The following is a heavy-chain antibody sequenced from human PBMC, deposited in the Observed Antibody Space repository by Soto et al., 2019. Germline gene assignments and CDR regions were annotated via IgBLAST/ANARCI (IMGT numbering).Heavy chain of an antibody. V-gene: IGHV6-1*01. CDR2: TYYRSTWSN. J-gene: IGHJ4*02. D-gene: IGHD6-13*01. CDR1: GDSVSSNSAA. Sequence: PSQTLSLTCAISGDSVSSNSAAWTWIRQSPSRGLEWLGRTYYRSTWSNDYAISVKSRITINADTSNNQFSLHLNSVTPEDTAVYYCARQIAATGTDGTFDYWGQGTLVTVS. CDR3: ARQIAATGTDGTFDY.